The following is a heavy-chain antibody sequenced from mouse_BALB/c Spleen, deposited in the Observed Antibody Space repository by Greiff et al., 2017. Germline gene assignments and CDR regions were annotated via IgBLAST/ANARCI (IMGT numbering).Heavy chain of an antibody. V-gene: IGHV2-6-4*01. CDR1: GFSLSRYS. Sequence: VNLVESGPGLVAPSQSLSITCTVSGFSLSRYSVHWVRQPPGKGLAWLGMIWGGGSTDYNSALKSRLSISKDNSKSQVFLKMNSLQTDDTAMYYCARNDYDYDGWFAYWGQGNLVTVSA. J-gene: IGHJ3*01. D-gene: IGHD2-4*01. CDR2: IWGGGST. CDR3: ARNDYDYDGWFAY.